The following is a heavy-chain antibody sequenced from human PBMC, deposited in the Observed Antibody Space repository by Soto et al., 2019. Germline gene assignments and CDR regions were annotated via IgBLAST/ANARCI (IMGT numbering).Heavy chain of an antibody. D-gene: IGHD1-7*01. V-gene: IGHV2-5*01. CDR2: IYWHDDK. CDR1: GFSLNTTGVG. CDR3: ARAYNWNSF. J-gene: IGHJ4*02. Sequence: QITLKESGPTLVKPTQTLMLTCSFSGFSLNTTGVGVGWIRQAPGKALEWLANIYWHDDKRYNPSLEGRLTITKDTSKNQVVLTMTNMDPVDTATYYCARAYNWNSFWGQGTLVTVSS.